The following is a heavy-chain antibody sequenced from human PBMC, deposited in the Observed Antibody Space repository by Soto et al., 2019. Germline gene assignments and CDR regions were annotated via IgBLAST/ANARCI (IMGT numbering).Heavy chain of an antibody. CDR2: IWYDGSNK. CDR1: GFTFSSYG. CDR3: ARGEIFEYYGSGSYYNVTSYYFDY. V-gene: IGHV3-33*01. J-gene: IGHJ4*02. D-gene: IGHD3-10*01. Sequence: QVQLVESGGGVVQPGRSLRLSCAASGFTFSSYGMHWVRQAPGKGLEWVAVIWYDGSNKYYADSVKGRFTISRDNSKNTLYLQINSLRAEDTAVYYCARGEIFEYYGSGSYYNVTSYYFDYWGQGTLVTVSS.